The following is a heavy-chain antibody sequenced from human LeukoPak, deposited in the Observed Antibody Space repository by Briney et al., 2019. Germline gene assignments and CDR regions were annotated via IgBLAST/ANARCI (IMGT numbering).Heavy chain of an antibody. CDR2: ISDDSGST. CDR3: AKDQYSNGWYFDY. CDR1: ELMFSSYA. D-gene: IGHD6-19*01. Sequence: GGSLRLSCAASELMFSSYAMSWVRQAPGKGLEWVPGISDDSGSTYYADSVRGRFTISRDNSKNTLYLQMNSLRVEDTAIYYCAKDQYSNGWYFDYWGQGTLVTVSS. J-gene: IGHJ4*02. V-gene: IGHV3-23*01.